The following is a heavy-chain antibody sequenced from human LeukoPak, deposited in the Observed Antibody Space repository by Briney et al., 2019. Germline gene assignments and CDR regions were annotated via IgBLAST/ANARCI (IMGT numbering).Heavy chain of an antibody. CDR2: ISSSGSSI. CDR1: GFTFSSYE. V-gene: IGHV3-48*03. CDR3: ARDYSSSWTGRYYYYMDV. Sequence: PGGSLRPSCAASGFTFSSYEMNWVRQAPGKGLEWVSYISSSGSSIYYADSVKGRFTISRDNAKSSLYLQMGSLRAEDTAVYYCARDYSSSWTGRYYYYMDVWGRGTTVTVSS. J-gene: IGHJ6*03. D-gene: IGHD6-13*01.